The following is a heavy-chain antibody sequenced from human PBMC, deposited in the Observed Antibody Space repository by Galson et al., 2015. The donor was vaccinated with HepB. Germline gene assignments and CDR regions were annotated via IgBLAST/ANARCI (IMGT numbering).Heavy chain of an antibody. CDR2: ISTFNGNT. Sequence: SVKVSCKASGYNFISYGIPWVRQAPGQGLEWMGWISTFNGNTKYAQGFQDRVTMTTDTSTRSVYMELRSLTSDDTAMYYCARDPHITMIVGDPLPLDYWGQGTLVTVSS. D-gene: IGHD3-22*01. CDR3: ARDPHITMIVGDPLPLDY. V-gene: IGHV1-18*01. CDR1: GYNFISYG. J-gene: IGHJ4*02.